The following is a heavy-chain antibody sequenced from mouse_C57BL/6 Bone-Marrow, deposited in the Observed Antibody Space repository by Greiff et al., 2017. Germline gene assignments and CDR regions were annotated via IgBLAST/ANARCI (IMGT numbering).Heavy chain of an antibody. CDR1: GYTFTSYW. CDR3: ARGIYYGKGYYAMDD. CDR2: IDPSDSYT. Sequence: QVHVKQPGAELVMPGASVKLSCKASGYTFTSYWMHWVKQRPGQGLEWIGEIDPSDSYTNYNQKFKSKSTLTVDKSSSTAYMQLSSLTSEDSAVYYCARGIYYGKGYYAMDDWGQGTSVTVSS. J-gene: IGHJ4*01. V-gene: IGHV1-69*01. D-gene: IGHD2-1*01.